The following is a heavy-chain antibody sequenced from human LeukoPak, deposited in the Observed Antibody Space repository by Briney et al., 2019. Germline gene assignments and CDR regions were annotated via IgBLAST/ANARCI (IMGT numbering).Heavy chain of an antibody. CDR2: ISSSGSTI. V-gene: IGHV3-11*04. J-gene: IGHJ4*02. D-gene: IGHD3-3*01. CDR1: GFTFSDYY. CDR3: ARDHYDFWSGYYTDY. Sequence: PGGSLRLSCAASGFTFSDYYMSWIRQAPGKGLEWVSYISSSGSTIYYADSVKGRFTISRDNAKNSLCLQMNSLRAEDTAVYYCARDHYDFWSGYYTDYWGQGTLVTVSS.